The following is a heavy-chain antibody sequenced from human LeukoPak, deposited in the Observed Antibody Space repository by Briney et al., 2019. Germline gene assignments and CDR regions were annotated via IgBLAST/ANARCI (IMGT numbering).Heavy chain of an antibody. V-gene: IGHV4-39*01. CDR1: GGSISSSSYY. CDR2: INYSGST. CDR3: ARHCCSGPAKRVFDI. Sequence: PSETLSLTCTVSGGSISSSSYYWGWIRQPPGKGLEWIGSINYSGSTYYNPSLKSRVTISVDTSKNQFSLKLSSVTAADTAVYHCARHCCSGPAKRVFDIWGQGTMVTVSS. J-gene: IGHJ3*02. D-gene: IGHD2-15*01.